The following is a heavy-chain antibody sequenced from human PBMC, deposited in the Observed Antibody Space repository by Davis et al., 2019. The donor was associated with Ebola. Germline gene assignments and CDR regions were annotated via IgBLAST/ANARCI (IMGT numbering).Heavy chain of an antibody. Sequence: ASVKVSCKASGYTFTSYDINWVRQATGQGLEWMGWMNPNSGNTGYAQKFQGRVTMTRNTSISTAYMELSSLRSEDTAVYYCASQQLVWKALGVWGQGTTVTVSS. V-gene: IGHV1-8*01. CDR1: GYTFTSYD. CDR2: MNPNSGNT. D-gene: IGHD6-13*01. J-gene: IGHJ6*02. CDR3: ASQQLVWKALGV.